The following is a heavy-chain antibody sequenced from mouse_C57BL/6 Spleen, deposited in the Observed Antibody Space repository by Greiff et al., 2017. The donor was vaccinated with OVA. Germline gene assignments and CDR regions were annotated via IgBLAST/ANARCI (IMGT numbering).Heavy chain of an antibody. CDR1: GYSITSGYY. J-gene: IGHJ1*03. D-gene: IGHD1-1*01. CDR3: ARDLDYYGSSNWYFDV. V-gene: IGHV3-6*01. CDR2: ISYDGSN. Sequence: EVKVEESGPGLVKPSQSLSLTCSVTGYSITSGYYWNWIRQFPGNKLEWMGYISYDGSNNYNPSLKNRISITRDTSKNQFFLKLNSVTTEDTATYYCARDLDYYGSSNWYFDVWGTGTTVTVSS.